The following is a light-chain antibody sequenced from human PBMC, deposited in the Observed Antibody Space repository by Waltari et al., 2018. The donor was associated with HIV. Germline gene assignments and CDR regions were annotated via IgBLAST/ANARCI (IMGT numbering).Light chain of an antibody. CDR2: DVD. J-gene: IGLJ1*01. CDR3: GSYTGTYTRYV. Sequence: QSALTQPRSVSGSPGQSVTISCTGTSSDVGSYKYVSWYQPRPGKAPKLIIHDVDKRPSWVPVRFSGSKSGNTASLTISGLQAEDEADYYCGSYTGTYTRYVFGTGAKVTVL. V-gene: IGLV2-11*01. CDR1: SSDVGSYKY.